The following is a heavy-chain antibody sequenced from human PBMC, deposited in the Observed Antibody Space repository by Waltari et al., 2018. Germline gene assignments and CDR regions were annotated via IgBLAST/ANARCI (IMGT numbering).Heavy chain of an antibody. J-gene: IGHJ6*02. Sequence: QVQLVQSGAEVKKPGSSVRVSCKHSGGTFSSYAISWVRHAPGQGLEWMGGIIPIFGTANYAQKFQGRVTITADESTSTAYMELSSLRSEDTAVYYCARGKGYSGYDSLYYYYYGMDVWGQGTTVTVSS. CDR2: IIPIFGTA. CDR1: GGTFSSYA. CDR3: ARGKGYSGYDSLYYYYYGMDV. D-gene: IGHD5-12*01. V-gene: IGHV1-69*13.